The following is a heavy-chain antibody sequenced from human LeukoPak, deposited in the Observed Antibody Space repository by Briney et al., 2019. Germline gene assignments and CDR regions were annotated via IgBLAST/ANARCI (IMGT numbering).Heavy chain of an antibody. CDR1: GGSISSGGYY. Sequence: SETLSLTCTVYGGSISSGGYYWSWIRQPPGKGLDWIGYIYYSGSTYLNPSLKSRVTISVDTSKNQFSLNLTSVSAADTAVYYCARDPEGRNWFDPWGHGTLVTVSS. J-gene: IGHJ5*02. V-gene: IGHV4-31*03. CDR2: IYYSGST. CDR3: ARDPEGRNWFDP.